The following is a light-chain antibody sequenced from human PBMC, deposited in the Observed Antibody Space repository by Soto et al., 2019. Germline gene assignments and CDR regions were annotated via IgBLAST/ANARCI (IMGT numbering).Light chain of an antibody. J-gene: IGKJ1*01. CDR2: GAS. V-gene: IGKV3-15*01. CDR1: QSVSSN. CDR3: QQYTNWPRT. Sequence: EIVMTQSPATLSVSPGERATLSCRASQSVSSNLAWYQQKPGQAPRLLIYGASTRATGIPARFSGSGSVTEFTLTISSLQSEDFAVYYCQQYTNWPRTFGQGTKVEIK.